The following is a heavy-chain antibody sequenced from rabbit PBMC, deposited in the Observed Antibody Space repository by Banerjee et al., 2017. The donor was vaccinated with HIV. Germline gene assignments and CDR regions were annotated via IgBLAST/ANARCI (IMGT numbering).Heavy chain of an antibody. V-gene: IGHV1S45*01. CDR1: GFSFSSSYW. J-gene: IGHJ4*01. CDR3: ARRDYGSSAYYDL. CDR2: IYGGDSGTT. D-gene: IGHD1-1*01. Sequence: QEQLEESGGGLVKPEGSLTLTCTASGFSFSSSYWMSWVRQAPGKGLEWIACIYGGDSGTTYYANWAKGRFTISKTSSTTVTLQMTSLTVADTATYFCARRDYGSSAYYDLWGQGTLVTVS.